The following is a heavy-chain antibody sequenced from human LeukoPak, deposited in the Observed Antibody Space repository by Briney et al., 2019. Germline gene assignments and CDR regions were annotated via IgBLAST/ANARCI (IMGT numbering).Heavy chain of an antibody. CDR2: INHSGST. J-gene: IGHJ4*02. Sequence: SETLSLTCAVYGGSFSGYYWSWIRQPPGKGPEWIGEINHSGSTNYNPSLKSRVTISVDTSKNQFSLKLSSVTAADTAVYYCARSSNWGQGTLVTVSS. V-gene: IGHV4-34*01. CDR3: ARSSN. CDR1: GGSFSGYY.